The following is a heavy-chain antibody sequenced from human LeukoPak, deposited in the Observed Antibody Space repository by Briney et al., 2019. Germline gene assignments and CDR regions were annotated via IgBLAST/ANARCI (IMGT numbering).Heavy chain of an antibody. J-gene: IGHJ6*03. D-gene: IGHD3-3*01. V-gene: IGHV1-69*13. CDR3: ARVPPDFWSGSDMDV. CDR2: IIPIFGTA. Sequence: SVKVSCKASGYTFTSYYMHWVRQAPGQGLEWMGGIIPIFGTANYAQKFQGRVTITADESTSTAYMELSSLRSEDTAVYYCARVPPDFWSGSDMDVWGKGTTVTVSS. CDR1: GYTFTSYY.